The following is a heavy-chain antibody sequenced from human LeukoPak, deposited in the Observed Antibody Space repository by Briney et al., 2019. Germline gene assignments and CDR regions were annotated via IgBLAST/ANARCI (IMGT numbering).Heavy chain of an antibody. CDR3: VKDLTGTWSFDY. V-gene: IGHV3-64D*06. J-gene: IGHJ4*02. CDR1: GFTFSNHF. CDR2: IGPNGAST. Sequence: GGSLRLSCSTSGFTFSNHFMHRVRQAPGKGLEYVSSIGPNGASTLYADSVKGRFTISRDNSKNALYLQLTSLRLEDTALYYCVKDLTGTWSFDYWGQGTLVTVSS. D-gene: IGHD3-9*01.